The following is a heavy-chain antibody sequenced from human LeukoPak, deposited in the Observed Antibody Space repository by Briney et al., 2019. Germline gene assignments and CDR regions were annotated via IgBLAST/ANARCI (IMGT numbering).Heavy chain of an antibody. D-gene: IGHD3-22*01. CDR1: GGSISRYY. CDR2: IYYSGST. CDR3: ARDNGSGYYYDY. Sequence: SETLSLTCTVSGGSISRYYWSWIRQPPGKGLEWIGYIYYSGSTSYNPSLKSRVTMSVDTSKNQFSLKLSSVTAADTAVYYCARDNGSGYYYDYWGQGTLVTVSS. V-gene: IGHV4-59*01. J-gene: IGHJ4*02.